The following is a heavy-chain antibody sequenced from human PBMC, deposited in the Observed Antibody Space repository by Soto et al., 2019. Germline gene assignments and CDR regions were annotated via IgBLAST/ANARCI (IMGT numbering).Heavy chain of an antibody. CDR2: INPNSGGT. V-gene: IGHV1-2*04. J-gene: IGHJ4*02. Sequence: QVQLVQSGAEVKKPGTSVKVSCKASGYTFTGYYMHWVRQAPGQGLEWMGWINPNSGGTNYAQKFQGWVTRPRDTSISTSYMELSRPRSDDTAVYYCARDGGDYDFDYWGQGTLVTVSS. CDR3: ARDGGDYDFDY. CDR1: GYTFTGYY. D-gene: IGHD3-16*01.